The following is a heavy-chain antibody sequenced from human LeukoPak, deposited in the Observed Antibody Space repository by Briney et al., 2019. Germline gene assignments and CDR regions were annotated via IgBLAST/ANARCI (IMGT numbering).Heavy chain of an antibody. CDR2: ISGSAGYI. D-gene: IGHD6-19*01. CDR3: ARDRSSDWHFDF. J-gene: IGHJ4*02. Sequence: GGSLRLSCAASGFTFSHYNMNWVRQAPGKGLEWVSSISGSAGYIYYADSAKGRFTISRDNAKNSLFLQMNSLRAEDTAVYYCARDRSSDWHFDFWGPGTPVTVSS. V-gene: IGHV3-21*01. CDR1: GFTFSHYN.